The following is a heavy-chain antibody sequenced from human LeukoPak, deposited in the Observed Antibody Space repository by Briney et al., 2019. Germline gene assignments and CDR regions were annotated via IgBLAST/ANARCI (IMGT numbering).Heavy chain of an antibody. V-gene: IGHV7-4-1*02. CDR3: ASPVATGQDAFDI. CDR2: INTDTQKP. D-gene: IGHD5-12*01. CDR1: GYTFTKYA. J-gene: IGHJ3*02. Sequence: GASVKVSCKASGYTFTKYAMNWVRQAPGQGLEWLGWINTDTQKPAYAQGFTGRFVFSLDTSVTTAYLQISSLKVDDTAVYYCASPVATGQDAFDIWGQGTLVTVSS.